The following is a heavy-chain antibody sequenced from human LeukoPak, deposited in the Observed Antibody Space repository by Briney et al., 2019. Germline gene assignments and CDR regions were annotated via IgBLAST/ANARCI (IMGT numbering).Heavy chain of an antibody. Sequence: GESLKISCKGSGYSFTSYWIGWVRQMPGKGLEWMGLIYPGDSDTRYSPSFQGQVTISADKSISTAYLQWSSLMASDTAIYYCARPSFGTFDSSGWYWDYWGQGTLVTVSS. CDR3: ARPSFGTFDSSGWYWDY. CDR2: IYPGDSDT. CDR1: GYSFTSYW. J-gene: IGHJ4*02. V-gene: IGHV5-51*01. D-gene: IGHD6-19*01.